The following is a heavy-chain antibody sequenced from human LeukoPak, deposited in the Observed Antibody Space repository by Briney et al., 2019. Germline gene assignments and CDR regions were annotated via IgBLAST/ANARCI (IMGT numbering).Heavy chain of an antibody. J-gene: IGHJ4*02. Sequence: SGTLSPTCTVSGDSINSLDLWSWVRQPPGKGLEWIGEMYLSGTTHSNPSVKSRVTISIDKSKNQFFLNLSSVTAADTAVYYCAGLVGRYSSGLYYYYFDYWGQGTLVTVSS. D-gene: IGHD3-22*01. CDR3: AGLVGRYSSGLYYYYFDY. V-gene: IGHV4-4*02. CDR1: GDSINSLDL. CDR2: MYLSGTT.